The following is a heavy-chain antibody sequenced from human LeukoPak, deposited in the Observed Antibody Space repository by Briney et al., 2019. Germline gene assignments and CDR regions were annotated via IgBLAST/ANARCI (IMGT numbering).Heavy chain of an antibody. V-gene: IGHV4-39*07. Sequence: SETLSLTCTVSGGSVSSSTYYWGWIRQPPGKELEWIGTIYYSGSTYYNPSLKSRVTISVDTSKNQFSLKLSSVTAADTAVYYCARAGWVTRNYYMDVWGKGTTVTVSS. CDR1: GGSVSSSTYY. J-gene: IGHJ6*03. CDR3: ARAGWVTRNYYMDV. D-gene: IGHD3-10*01. CDR2: IYYSGST.